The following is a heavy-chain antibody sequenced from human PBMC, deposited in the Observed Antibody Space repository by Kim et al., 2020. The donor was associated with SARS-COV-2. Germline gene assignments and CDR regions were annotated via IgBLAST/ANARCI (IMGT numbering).Heavy chain of an antibody. Sequence: ETIYAQKFQGRVTMTEDTSTDTAYMELSSLRSEDTAVYYCATGWDGYMISWGRGTLVTVSS. CDR3: ATGWDGYMIS. CDR2: ET. J-gene: IGHJ4*02. D-gene: IGHD3-16*01. V-gene: IGHV1-24*01.